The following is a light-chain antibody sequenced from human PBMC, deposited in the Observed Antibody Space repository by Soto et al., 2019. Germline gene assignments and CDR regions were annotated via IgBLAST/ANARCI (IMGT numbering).Light chain of an antibody. CDR3: QQYVSSLT. J-gene: IGKJ4*01. CDR1: QNVYNNY. V-gene: IGKV3-20*01. CDR2: GAS. Sequence: EIVLTQSPGTLSLSPGERVTLSCRASQNVYNNYLAWYQQRPGQAPRSLIYGASSRATGIPDRFSGSGSGTDFTLSISRLEPEDSAVYYCQQYVSSLTFGGGTKVEI.